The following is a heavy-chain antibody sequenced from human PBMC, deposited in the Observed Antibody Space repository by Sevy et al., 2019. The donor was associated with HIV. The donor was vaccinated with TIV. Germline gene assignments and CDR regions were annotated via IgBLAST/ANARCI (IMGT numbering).Heavy chain of an antibody. CDR3: ARVTSGNDY. J-gene: IGHJ4*02. CDR1: GFTFSSYS. Sequence: GGSLRLSCAASGFTFSSYSMNWVRQAPGKGLEWVSYISSSSSTIYYAHSVKGRFTISRDNAKNSLYLQMNSLRAEDTAVYYCARVTSGNDYWGQGTLVTVSS. D-gene: IGHD1-26*01. CDR2: ISSSSSTI. V-gene: IGHV3-48*01.